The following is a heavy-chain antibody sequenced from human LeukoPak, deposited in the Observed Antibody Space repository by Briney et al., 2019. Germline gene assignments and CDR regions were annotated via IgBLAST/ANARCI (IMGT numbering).Heavy chain of an antibody. CDR1: GFTFSSYA. V-gene: IGHV3-30-3*01. CDR2: ISYDGSNK. D-gene: IGHD6-6*01. J-gene: IGHJ4*02. Sequence: GGSLRLSCAASGFTFSSYAMHWVRQAPGKGLEWVAVISYDGSNKYYADSVKGRFTISRDNSKNTLYLQMNSLRAEDTAVYYCARDKYSSSYYFDYWGQGTLVTVSS. CDR3: ARDKYSSSYYFDY.